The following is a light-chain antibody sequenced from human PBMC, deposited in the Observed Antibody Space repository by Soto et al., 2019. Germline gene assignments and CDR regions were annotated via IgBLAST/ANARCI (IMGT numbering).Light chain of an antibody. CDR1: QTLSNSF. V-gene: IGKV3-20*01. Sequence: EIVLTQSPGTLSLSPGERATLSCRASQTLSNSFIAWYQQKPGQAPRLLIYDTSSRATGVPDRYSASGSGTDFTLTISRLEPEDFATYYCLQDYNYPRTFGQGTKVEIK. J-gene: IGKJ1*01. CDR2: DTS. CDR3: LQDYNYPRT.